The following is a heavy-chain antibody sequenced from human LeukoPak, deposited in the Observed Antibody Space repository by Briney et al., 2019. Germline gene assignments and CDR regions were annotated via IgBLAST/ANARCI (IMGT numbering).Heavy chain of an antibody. Sequence: SETLSLTCTVSGGSISSYYWSWIRQPPEKGLEWIGYIYYSGSTNYNPSLKSRVTISVDTSKNQFSLKLSSVTAADTAVYYCARGLYYDSMDVWGQGTTVTVSS. D-gene: IGHD3-22*01. CDR1: GGSISSYY. CDR3: ARGLYYDSMDV. V-gene: IGHV4-59*08. J-gene: IGHJ6*02. CDR2: IYYSGST.